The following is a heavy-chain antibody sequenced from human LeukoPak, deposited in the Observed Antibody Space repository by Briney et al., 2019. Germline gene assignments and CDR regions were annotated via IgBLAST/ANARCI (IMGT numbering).Heavy chain of an antibody. CDR3: ASSGPDYYDSSGYAFDI. CDR1: GFTVSSNY. D-gene: IGHD3-22*01. J-gene: IGHJ3*02. CDR2: IYSGGST. Sequence: GRSLRLSCAASGFTVSSNYMSWVRQAPGKGLEWVSVIYSGGSTYYADSVKGRFTISRDNSKNTLYLQMNSLRAEDTAVYYCASSGPDYYDSSGYAFDIWGQGTMVTVSS. V-gene: IGHV3-53*01.